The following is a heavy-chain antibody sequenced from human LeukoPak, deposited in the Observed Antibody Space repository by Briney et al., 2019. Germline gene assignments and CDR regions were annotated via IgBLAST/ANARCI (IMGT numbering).Heavy chain of an antibody. Sequence: SETLSLTYAVYGGSFSGYYWSWIRQPPGKGLEWIGEINHSGSTNYNPSLKSRVTISVDTSKNQFSLKLSSVTAADTAVYYCARGDIVVVPAAILGYYYYMDVWGKGTTVTVSS. J-gene: IGHJ6*03. V-gene: IGHV4-34*01. D-gene: IGHD2-2*02. CDR1: GGSFSGYY. CDR2: INHSGST. CDR3: ARGDIVVVPAAILGYYYYMDV.